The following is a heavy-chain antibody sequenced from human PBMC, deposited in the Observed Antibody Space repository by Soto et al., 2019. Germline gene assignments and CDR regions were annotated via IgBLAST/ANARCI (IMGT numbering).Heavy chain of an antibody. CDR1: GGSISSGGYY. J-gene: IGHJ4*02. CDR2: IYYSGST. Sequence: SETLSLTCTVSGGSISSGGYYWSWIRQHPGKGLEWIGHIYYSGSTYYNPSLKSRVTISVDTSKNQFSLKLSSVTAADTAVYYCARLDYYDSSGYKYYFDYWGQGTLVTVSS. D-gene: IGHD3-22*01. CDR3: ARLDYYDSSGYKYYFDY. V-gene: IGHV4-31*03.